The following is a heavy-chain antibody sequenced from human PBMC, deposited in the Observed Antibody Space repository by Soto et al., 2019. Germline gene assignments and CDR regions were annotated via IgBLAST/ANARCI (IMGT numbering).Heavy chain of an antibody. Sequence: QMHLQESGPGLVSPSQTLSLTCTVSGGCISSDGDYYHWSWIRQHPGKGLEWIGYIYDSGSPYYHPSLESRVTVSVDTSKNQFSLKLSSLTAADTAVYYCARVRENYFDSWGQGILVTVSS. CDR3: ARVRENYFDS. CDR2: IYDSGSP. J-gene: IGHJ4*02. CDR1: GGCISSDGDYYH. V-gene: IGHV4-31*03.